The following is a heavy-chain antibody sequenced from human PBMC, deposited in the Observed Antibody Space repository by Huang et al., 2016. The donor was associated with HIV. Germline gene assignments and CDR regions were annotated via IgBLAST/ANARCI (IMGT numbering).Heavy chain of an antibody. J-gene: IGHJ4*01. CDR3: ARLRYDTRSPLSY. Sequence: EVQMVQSGAEVKKPGGSLKISWKGYGCRFTSYWIGWVRQMPGKALEWMGRIYPADYDSKCRPSFRGEFTGSADKSLTTAYLQCSSLKASDTSMYYCARLRYDTRSPLSYWGHGALVTVSS. D-gene: IGHD3-22*01. CDR1: GCRFTSYW. CDR2: IYPADYDS. V-gene: IGHV5-51*01.